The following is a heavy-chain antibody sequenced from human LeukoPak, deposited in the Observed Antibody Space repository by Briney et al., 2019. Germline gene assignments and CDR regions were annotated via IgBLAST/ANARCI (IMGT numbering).Heavy chain of an antibody. CDR1: GFTLSSYS. J-gene: IGHJ4*02. CDR3: ARDVSGINAD. D-gene: IGHD1-14*01. Sequence: GGSLRLSCAASGFTLSSYSMNWVRQAPGKGLEWVSSISSSSSYIYYADSVKGRFTISRDNAKNSLYLQMNSLRAEDTAVYYCARDVSGINADWGQGTLVTVSS. CDR2: ISSSSSYI. V-gene: IGHV3-21*01.